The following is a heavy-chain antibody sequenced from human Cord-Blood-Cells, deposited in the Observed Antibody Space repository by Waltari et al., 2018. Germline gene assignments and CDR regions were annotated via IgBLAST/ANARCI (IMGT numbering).Heavy chain of an antibody. V-gene: IGHV3-21*01. D-gene: IGHD3-10*01. Sequence: EVQLVESGGGLVKTGGPVRLSCAASGSTFSTHSMNLVRQATGKGLEWVSSISSSSSYIYYADSVKGRFTISRDNAKNSLYLQMNSLRAEDTAVYYCARSGYFGDAFDIWGQGTMVTVSS. J-gene: IGHJ3*02. CDR2: ISSSSSYI. CDR3: ARSGYFGDAFDI. CDR1: GSTFSTHS.